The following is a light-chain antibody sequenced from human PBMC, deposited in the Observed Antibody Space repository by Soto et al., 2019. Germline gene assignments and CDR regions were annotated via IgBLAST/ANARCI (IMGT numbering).Light chain of an antibody. CDR1: SSNIGSNY. J-gene: IGLJ2*01. CDR2: RNN. CDR3: AAWDDSRSSVL. Sequence: QSVLTQPPSASGTPGQRVTISCSGSSSNIGSNYVYWYQQLPGTAPKLLIYRNNQRPSGVPDRFSGSKSGTSASLAISGLRSEDEADYYCAAWDDSRSSVLFGGGTKLTVL. V-gene: IGLV1-47*01.